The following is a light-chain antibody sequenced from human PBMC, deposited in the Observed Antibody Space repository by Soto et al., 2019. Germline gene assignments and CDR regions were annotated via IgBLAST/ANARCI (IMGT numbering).Light chain of an antibody. CDR1: QSSSSY. J-gene: IGKJ1*01. CDR2: AAS. V-gene: IGKV1-39*01. CDR3: QQRYSTPRT. Sequence: DIQMTQSPSSLSASVGDRVTITCRASQSSSSYLNWYQQKPGKAPKLLIYAASSLQSGVPSRFSGSGSGTDFTLTISSLQPEDFATYYCQQRYSTPRTFGHWTKVDIK.